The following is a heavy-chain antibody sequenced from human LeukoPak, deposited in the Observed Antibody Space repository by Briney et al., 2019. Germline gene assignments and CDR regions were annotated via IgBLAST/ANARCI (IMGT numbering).Heavy chain of an antibody. CDR1: GGSFSGYH. J-gene: IGHJ4*02. CDR2: LNPGGSS. V-gene: IGHV4-34*01. Sequence: PSETLSLTCAVYGGSFSGYHWSWLRQPPGKGLEWIGELNPGGSSNGNPSLKGRITISVDTSKNQFSLKLTSVTAADTAVYYCARDGYTASWFNWGPGILVTVSS. CDR3: ARDGYTASWFN. D-gene: IGHD5-12*01.